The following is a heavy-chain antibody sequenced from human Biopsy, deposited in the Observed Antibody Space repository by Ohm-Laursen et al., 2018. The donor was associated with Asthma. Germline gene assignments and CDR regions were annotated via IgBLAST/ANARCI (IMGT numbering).Heavy chain of an antibody. V-gene: IGHV1-3*01. Sequence: SVKVSCKASGYTFINYAIHWVRQAPGQRLEWMGWINAGNGNAKYSQKFQGRVTISRDTSASTAYMELSSLRSEDTAVYYCARTYYDFLTGQVIDAFAIWGQGTMVTVSS. CDR1: GYTFINYA. J-gene: IGHJ3*02. D-gene: IGHD3-9*01. CDR3: ARTYYDFLTGQVIDAFAI. CDR2: INAGNGNA.